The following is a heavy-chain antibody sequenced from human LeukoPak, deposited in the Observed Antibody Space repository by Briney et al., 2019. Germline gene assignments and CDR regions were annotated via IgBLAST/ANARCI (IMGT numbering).Heavy chain of an antibody. Sequence: PSETLSLTCTVSGGSISSYYWSWIRQPAGKGLEWIGRIYTSGSTNYNPSLKSRVTMSVDTSKNKFSLKLSSVTAPATAWSYVWRDRDYGDLYYFDYWGQGTLVTVSS. CDR2: IYTSGST. D-gene: IGHD4-17*01. CDR1: GGSISSYY. J-gene: IGHJ4*02. CDR3: WRDRDYGDLYYFDY. V-gene: IGHV4-4*07.